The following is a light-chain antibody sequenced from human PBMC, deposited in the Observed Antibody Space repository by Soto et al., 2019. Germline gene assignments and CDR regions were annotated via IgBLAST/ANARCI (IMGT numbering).Light chain of an antibody. J-gene: IGKJ1*01. CDR2: DAS. V-gene: IGKV3-11*01. CDR3: QQRSNWPRRT. CDR1: QSVSSY. Sequence: EIVLTPSPATLSLSPVERATLSCRASQSVSSYLAWYQQKPGQAPRLLIYDASNRATGIPARFSGSGSGTDFTLTISSLEPEDFAVYYCQQRSNWPRRTFGQGTKVDIK.